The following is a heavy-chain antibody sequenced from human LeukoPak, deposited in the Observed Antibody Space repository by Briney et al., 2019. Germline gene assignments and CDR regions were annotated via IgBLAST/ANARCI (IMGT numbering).Heavy chain of an antibody. CDR2: IYSGGST. Sequence: PGGSLRLSCAASGFTVSSNYMSWVRQAPGKGLEWVSVIYSGGSTYYADSVKGRFTISRDNSKNTLYLQMNSLRAEDTAVYYCARDSGYGDCRAFDIWGQGTMVTVSS. V-gene: IGHV3-66*01. D-gene: IGHD4-17*01. J-gene: IGHJ3*02. CDR1: GFTVSSNY. CDR3: ARDSGYGDCRAFDI.